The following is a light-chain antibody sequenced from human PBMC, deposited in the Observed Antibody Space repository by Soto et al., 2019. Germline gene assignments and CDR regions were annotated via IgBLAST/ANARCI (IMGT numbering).Light chain of an antibody. J-gene: IGLJ1*01. CDR1: SSNIGAGYD. V-gene: IGLV1-40*01. Sequence: QSVLTQPPSVSGAPGQRVTISCTGSSSNIGAGYDVHWYQQLPGTAPKLLIYGNSNRPSGVPDRFSGSKSGTSASLAITGLQAADEADYYCQSYDRSLSYVFGTGTTLTVL. CDR3: QSYDRSLSYV. CDR2: GNS.